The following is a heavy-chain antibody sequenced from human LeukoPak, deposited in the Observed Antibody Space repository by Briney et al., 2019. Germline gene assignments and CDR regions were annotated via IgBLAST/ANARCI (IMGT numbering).Heavy chain of an antibody. Sequence: SETLSLTCTVSGGSISRYYRSWIRQPPGKGLEWIGYISYSGSTDYNPSLKSRVTLSVDTSKNRLSLKLSSVTAADTAVYYCARKSSRGGFNGYDFWYFDLWGRGTLVTVSS. J-gene: IGHJ2*01. CDR3: ARKSSRGGFNGYDFWYFDL. CDR2: ISYSGST. CDR1: GGSISRYY. D-gene: IGHD5-12*01. V-gene: IGHV4-59*08.